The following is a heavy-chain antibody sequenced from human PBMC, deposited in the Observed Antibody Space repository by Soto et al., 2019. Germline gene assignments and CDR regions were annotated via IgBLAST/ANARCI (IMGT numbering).Heavy chain of an antibody. CDR3: ARGYSSGLSDDAFDI. CDR1: GFTFSDYY. Sequence: QVQLVESGGGLVKPGGSLRLSCAASGFTFSDYYMSWIRQAPGKGLEWVSYMSSCGSTIYYADAVKGRFTISRDNAKNSLYLQMNSLRSADTAVYYCARGYSSGLSDDAFDIWGQGTMVTVSS. CDR2: MSSCGSTI. D-gene: IGHD6-19*01. J-gene: IGHJ3*02. V-gene: IGHV3-11*01.